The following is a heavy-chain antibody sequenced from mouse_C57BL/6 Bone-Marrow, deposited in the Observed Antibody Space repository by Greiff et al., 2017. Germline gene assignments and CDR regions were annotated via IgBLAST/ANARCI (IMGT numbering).Heavy chain of an antibody. CDR1: GFTFSSYA. V-gene: IGHV5-4*01. Sequence: VQLKESGGGLVKPGGSLKLSCAASGFTFSSYAMSWVRQTPEKRLEWVATISDGGSYTYYPDNVKGRFTISRDNAKNNLYLQMSHLKSEDTAMYYCASLTGTRRDYWGQGTTLTVSS. CDR2: ISDGGSYT. D-gene: IGHD4-1*01. CDR3: ASLTGTRRDY. J-gene: IGHJ2*01.